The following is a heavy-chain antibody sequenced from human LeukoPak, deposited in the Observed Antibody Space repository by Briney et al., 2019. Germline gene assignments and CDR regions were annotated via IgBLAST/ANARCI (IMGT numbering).Heavy chain of an antibody. D-gene: IGHD3-10*01. Sequence: SETLSLTCTVSGDSITNGPYYWSWIRQPPGKGLEWIGYIYYSGSTNYNPSLKSRVTISVDTSKNQFSLKLSSVTAADTAVYYCARGSRAKYYGSGSYQLRAFDIWGQGTMVTVSS. CDR1: GDSITNGPYY. CDR2: IYYSGST. CDR3: ARGSRAKYYGSGSYQLRAFDI. V-gene: IGHV4-61*01. J-gene: IGHJ3*02.